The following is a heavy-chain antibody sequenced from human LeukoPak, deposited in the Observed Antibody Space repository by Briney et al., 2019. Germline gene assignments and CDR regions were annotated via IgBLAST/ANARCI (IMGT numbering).Heavy chain of an antibody. V-gene: IGHV3-7*01. CDR3: ARARGAVAGV. CDR1: GFTFSNYW. Sequence: GGSLRLSCAASGFTFSNYWMNWVRQAPGKGLEWVANIKQHGSEKKYVDSVKGRFTISRDNAKNTLYLQMGSLRAEDMAVYYGARARGAVAGVWGQGTLVTVSS. J-gene: IGHJ4*02. D-gene: IGHD6-19*01. CDR2: IKQHGSEK.